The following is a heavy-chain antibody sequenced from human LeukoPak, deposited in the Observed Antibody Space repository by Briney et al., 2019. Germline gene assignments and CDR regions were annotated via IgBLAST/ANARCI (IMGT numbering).Heavy chain of an antibody. CDR3: ARVERDNSGYGAFDI. CDR1: GFTFSSYE. V-gene: IGHV3-48*03. J-gene: IGHJ3*02. CDR2: RSSRGGTV. Sequence: GGSLRLSCGASGFTFSSYEMNWVRQAPGKGREGVSYRSSRGGTVYYADSVEGRFTVSRDNAKNSLSLQMNSLRAEDTAVYYCARVERDNSGYGAFDIWGQGTMVTVSS. D-gene: IGHD3-22*01.